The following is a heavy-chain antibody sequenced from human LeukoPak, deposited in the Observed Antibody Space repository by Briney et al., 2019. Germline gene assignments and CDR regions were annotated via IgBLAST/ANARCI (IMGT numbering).Heavy chain of an antibody. CDR1: GFKFDDYA. D-gene: IGHD3-22*01. CDR2: ISYNSGTR. V-gene: IGHV3-9*01. Sequence: GRSLRLSCAGSGFKFDDYAVHWVRQAPGKGLEWVSGISYNSGTRGYADSVRGRFTISRDNAKNSLYLQMNSLRAEDTAFYYCTKDYRGGYDSSGSFINWGQGTLVTVSS. CDR3: TKDYRGGYDSSGSFIN. J-gene: IGHJ4*02.